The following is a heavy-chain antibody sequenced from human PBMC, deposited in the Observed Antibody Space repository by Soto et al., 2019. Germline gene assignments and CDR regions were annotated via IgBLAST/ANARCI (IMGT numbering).Heavy chain of an antibody. CDR2: INPSGGST. CDR1: GYTFTSYY. CDR3: ARDPIYVWGSCRYTRSNHYFDY. V-gene: IGHV1-46*01. Sequence: ASVKVSCKASGYTFTSYYMHWVRQAPGQGLEWMGIINPSGGSTSYAQKFQGRVTMTRDTSTSTVYMELSSLRSEDTAVYYCARDPIYVWGSCRYTRSNHYFDYWGQGTLVTVSS. D-gene: IGHD3-16*02. J-gene: IGHJ4*02.